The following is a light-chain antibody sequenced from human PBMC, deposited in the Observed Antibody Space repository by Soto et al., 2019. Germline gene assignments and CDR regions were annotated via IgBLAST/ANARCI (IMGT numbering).Light chain of an antibody. CDR2: GAS. CDR1: QSISSNY. J-gene: IGKJ4*01. CDR3: QQDATLPLT. V-gene: IGKV3-20*01. Sequence: EIVLTQSPGTMSLSPGERATLSCRASQSISSNYLAWYQQKPGQAPRLLIYGASSRASGIPDRFSGSGSGTDFTLTISRLEPEDFAVYYCQQDATLPLTFGGGTKVEIK.